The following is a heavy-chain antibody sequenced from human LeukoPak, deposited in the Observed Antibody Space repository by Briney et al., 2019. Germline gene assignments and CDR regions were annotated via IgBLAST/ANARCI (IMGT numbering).Heavy chain of an antibody. CDR2: IYYSGST. D-gene: IGHD3-22*01. V-gene: IGHV4-59*01. Sequence: SETLSLTCTVSSGSISSYYWSWIRQPPGKGLEWIGYIYYSGSTNYNPSLKSRVTISVDTSKNQFSLKLSSVTAADTAVYYCARVGMYDSSGYYSIGLNYWGQGTLSPSPQ. J-gene: IGHJ4*02. CDR3: ARVGMYDSSGYYSIGLNY. CDR1: SGSISSYY.